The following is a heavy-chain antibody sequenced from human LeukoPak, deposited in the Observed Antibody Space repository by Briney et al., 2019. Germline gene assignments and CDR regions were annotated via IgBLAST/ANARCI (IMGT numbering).Heavy chain of an antibody. V-gene: IGHV5-51*01. CDR1: GYSFTSYW. CDR3: ARLLVDTAMALDY. J-gene: IGHJ4*02. CDR2: IYPGDSDT. D-gene: IGHD5-18*01. Sequence: GESLKISCKGSGYSFTSYWIGWVRQVPAKSLEWMGIIYPGDSDTRYSPSFQGQVTISADKSISTAYLQWSSLKASDTAMYYCARLLVDTAMALDYWGQGTLVTVSS.